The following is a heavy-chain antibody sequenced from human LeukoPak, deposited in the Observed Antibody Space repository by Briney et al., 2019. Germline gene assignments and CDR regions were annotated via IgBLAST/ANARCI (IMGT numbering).Heavy chain of an antibody. CDR3: ARVIGGRKRGQGPIDGFDI. Sequence: ASVKVSCKASGYTFTSYYMHWVRQAPGQGLQWMGWVNPKNGGTKYAAKFQGRVTMTRDTSISTAYMELSSLRSDDTAVYYCARVIGGRKRGQGPIDGFDIWGPGTTVTVSS. J-gene: IGHJ3*02. V-gene: IGHV1-2*02. CDR1: GYTFTSYY. CDR2: VNPKNGGT.